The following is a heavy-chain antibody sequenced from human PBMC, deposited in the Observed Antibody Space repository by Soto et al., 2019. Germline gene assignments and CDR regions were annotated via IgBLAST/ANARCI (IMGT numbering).Heavy chain of an antibody. D-gene: IGHD2-2*02. CDR3: ARGGLYSFGIDY. CDR1: GDSISGYY. CDR2: IYSSGYT. Sequence: SETLSLTCTVSGDSISGYYWSWIRQPPGKGLEWIGYIYSSGYTNYNPSLKNRGTISVDTPKRQFFLNLRSVTAADTAVYYCARGGLYSFGIDYWGPGTLVTGS. J-gene: IGHJ4*02. V-gene: IGHV4-59*01.